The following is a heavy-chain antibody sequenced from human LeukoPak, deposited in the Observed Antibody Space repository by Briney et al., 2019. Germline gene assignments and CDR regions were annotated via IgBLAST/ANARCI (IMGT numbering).Heavy chain of an antibody. V-gene: IGHV3-23*01. CDR1: GFTFSNYS. Sequence: GGSLRLSCAASGFTFSNYSMSWVRHAPGKGMEWDSAMSESGGATICADSVKGRFTISRDNSKNTLYLQMNSLRAEDTAVYYCAKRSCSGGSCNFDYWGQGTLVTVSS. CDR3: AKRSCSGGSCNFDY. J-gene: IGHJ4*02. D-gene: IGHD2-15*01. CDR2: MSESGGAT.